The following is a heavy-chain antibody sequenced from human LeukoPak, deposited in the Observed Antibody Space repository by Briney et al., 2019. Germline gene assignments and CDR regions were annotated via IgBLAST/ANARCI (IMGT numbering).Heavy chain of an antibody. D-gene: IGHD6-19*01. Sequence: QPGGSLRLSCAASGFTFSSYAMSWVRQAPGKGLEWVSAISGSGGSTYYADSVKGRFTISRDNSKNTLYLQMNSLRAEDTALYYCATTYTSAWYAYWGQGTLVTVSS. V-gene: IGHV3-23*01. CDR3: ATTYTSAWYAY. CDR1: GFTFSSYA. J-gene: IGHJ4*02. CDR2: ISGSGGST.